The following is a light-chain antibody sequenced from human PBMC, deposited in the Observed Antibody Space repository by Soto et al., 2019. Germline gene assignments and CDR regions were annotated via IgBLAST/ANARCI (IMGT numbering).Light chain of an antibody. CDR2: VAS. J-gene: IGKJ1*01. Sequence: DIQMTQSPSSLSASVGDRVTITCWASQSISNYLTWYQQKPGKAPELLIYVASTLKSGVPSRFSGSASGTDFTLAINSLQPEDFATYYCQQTSSFPLTFGQGTKVELK. CDR3: QQTSSFPLT. CDR1: QSISNY. V-gene: IGKV1-39*01.